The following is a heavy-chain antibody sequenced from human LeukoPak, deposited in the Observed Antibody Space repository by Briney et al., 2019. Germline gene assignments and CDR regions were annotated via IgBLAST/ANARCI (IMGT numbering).Heavy chain of an antibody. D-gene: IGHD3-10*01. CDR2: IYYSGST. CDR1: GGSVSSGSYY. V-gene: IGHV4-61*01. CDR3: ARDGYYYGPVDV. J-gene: IGHJ6*04. Sequence: SETLSLTCAVSGGSVSSGSYYWSWIRQPPGNGLEWIGYIYYSGSTNYNPSLKSRVTISVDTSKNQFSLKLSSVTAADTAVYYCARDGYYYGPVDVWGKGTTVTVSS.